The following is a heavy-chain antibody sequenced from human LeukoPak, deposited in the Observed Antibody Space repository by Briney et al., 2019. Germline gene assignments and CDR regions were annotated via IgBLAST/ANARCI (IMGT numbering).Heavy chain of an antibody. J-gene: IGHJ5*02. D-gene: IGHD6-13*01. CDR1: GFTFSSYA. CDR3: ASSSSWYFNWFDP. CDR2: ISGSGGST. Sequence: GGSQRLSCAASGFTFSSYAMSWVRQAPGKGLEWVSAISGSGGSTYYADSVKGRFTISRDNSKNTLYLQMNSLRAEDTAVYYCASSSSWYFNWFDPWGQGTLVTVSS. V-gene: IGHV3-23*01.